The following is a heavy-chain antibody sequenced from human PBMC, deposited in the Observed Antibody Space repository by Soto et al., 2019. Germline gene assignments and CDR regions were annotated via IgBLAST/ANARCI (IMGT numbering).Heavy chain of an antibody. CDR1: GFTFSDYA. CDR2: ISFDGSSE. CDR3: ARPAATVIFYSGMDV. D-gene: IGHD4-17*01. J-gene: IGHJ6*02. V-gene: IGHV3-30-3*01. Sequence: QPGGSLRLSCAASGFTFSDYAMHWVRQAPGKGLGWVAIISFDGSSEHYADSVQGRFTISRDNSENTLYLQMNSLRADDTAVYYCARPAATVIFYSGMDVWGQGTTVTVSS.